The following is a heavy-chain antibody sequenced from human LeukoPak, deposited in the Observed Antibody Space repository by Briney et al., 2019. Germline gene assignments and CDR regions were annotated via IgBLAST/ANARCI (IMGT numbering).Heavy chain of an antibody. CDR2: IYYSGST. CDR3: AGHQLAVYYFDY. D-gene: IGHD1-1*01. V-gene: IGHV4-39*07. CDR1: GGSISSSSYY. Sequence: SETLSLTCTVSGGSISSSSYYWGWIRQPPGKGLEWIGSIYYSGSTYYNPSLKSRATISVDTSKNQFSLKLSSVTAADTAVYYCAGHQLAVYYFDYWGQGTLVTVSS. J-gene: IGHJ4*02.